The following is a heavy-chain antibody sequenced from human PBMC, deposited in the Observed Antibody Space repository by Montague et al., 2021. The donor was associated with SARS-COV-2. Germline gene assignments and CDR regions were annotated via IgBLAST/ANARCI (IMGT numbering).Heavy chain of an antibody. CDR3: ARGTRVVGVTPGFRC. V-gene: IGHV4-34*01. D-gene: IGHD1-26*01. CDR1: GGSFHIFS. CDR2: VDHGGNT. Sequence: SETLSLTCAVYGGSFHIFSWGWIRQPPGKGLEWIGEVDHGGNTNYNPSLKSRVTISVDTSKNQFSLNLTSVTAADAAMYYCARGTRVVGVTPGFRCWGQGTQVAVSS. J-gene: IGHJ4*02.